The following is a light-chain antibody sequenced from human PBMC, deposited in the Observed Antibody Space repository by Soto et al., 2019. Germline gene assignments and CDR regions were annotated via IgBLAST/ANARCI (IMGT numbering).Light chain of an antibody. CDR3: CLYAGTSTLYV. Sequence: QSVMTQPASASGSPGQSITISCTGTSSDVGSYNLVSWYQQHPGKAPKLTIYEVSKRPSGVSNGFSGSKSGNTASLTISGVEAEYEADYYCCLYAGTSTLYVFGTGTKVTVL. CDR1: SSDVGSYNL. V-gene: IGLV2-23*02. J-gene: IGLJ1*01. CDR2: EVS.